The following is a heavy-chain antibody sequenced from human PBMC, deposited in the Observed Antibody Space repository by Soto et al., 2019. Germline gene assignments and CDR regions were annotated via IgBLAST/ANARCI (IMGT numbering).Heavy chain of an antibody. J-gene: IGHJ6*02. V-gene: IGHV3-30-3*01. CDR1: GFTFSSYS. Sequence: QVQLVESGGGVVQPGRSLRLSCAASGFTFSSYSMHWVRQAPGKGLEWVAVISFDGSNKYSADSVKGRFTISRDNSKNPPYLQMKRLRGEDTAVFYFARNRGYCRTTSCPPYYYYGMDVWGQGTTVTVSS. D-gene: IGHD2-2*01. CDR3: ARNRGYCRTTSCPPYYYYGMDV. CDR2: ISFDGSNK.